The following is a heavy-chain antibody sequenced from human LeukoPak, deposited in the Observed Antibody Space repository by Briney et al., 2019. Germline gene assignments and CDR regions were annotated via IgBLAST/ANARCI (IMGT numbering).Heavy chain of an antibody. CDR2: IKQDGSEK. J-gene: IGHJ6*03. CDR3: ARGIIVVVTYYMDV. Sequence: GGSLRLSCAASGFTFSSYWMSWVRQAPGKGLEWVANIKQDGSEKYYVDSVKGRFTISRDNAKNSLYLQMNSLRAEDTAVYYCARGIIVVVTYYMDVWGKGTTVTVSS. V-gene: IGHV3-7*01. CDR1: GFTFSSYW. D-gene: IGHD2-21*02.